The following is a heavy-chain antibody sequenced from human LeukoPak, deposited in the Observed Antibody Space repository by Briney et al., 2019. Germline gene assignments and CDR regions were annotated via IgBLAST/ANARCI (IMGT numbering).Heavy chain of an antibody. V-gene: IGHV3-30*02. CDR1: GFTFSSYG. CDR3: ARVPDSSGWAGDY. J-gene: IGHJ4*02. CDR2: IRYDGSNK. Sequence: GGSLRLSCAASGFTFSSYGMHWVRQAPGKGLEWVAFIRYDGSNKYYADSVKGRFTISRDNSKNTLYLQMNSLRAEDTAVYYCARVPDSSGWAGDYWGQGTLVTVSS. D-gene: IGHD6-19*01.